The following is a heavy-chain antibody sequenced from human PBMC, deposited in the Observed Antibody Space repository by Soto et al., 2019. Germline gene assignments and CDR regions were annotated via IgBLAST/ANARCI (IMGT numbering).Heavy chain of an antibody. J-gene: IGHJ6*02. CDR2: ISGYNGKT. Sequence: QVQLVQSGNEVKKPGASVNVSCKASGYSFTRYGISWVRQAPGQGLEWMGWISGYNGKTKYAQKLQGRVSMTTDTSTSTAYMELRSLGSDDTAVYYCAREGDRHYYYYGMDVWGQGTTVTVYS. D-gene: IGHD3-16*01. CDR1: GYSFTRYG. V-gene: IGHV1-18*01. CDR3: AREGDRHYYYYGMDV.